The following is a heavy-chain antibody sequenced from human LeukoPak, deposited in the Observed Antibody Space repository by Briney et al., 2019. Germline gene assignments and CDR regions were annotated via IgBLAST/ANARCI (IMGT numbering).Heavy chain of an antibody. CDR3: GRDPNGDYIGAFDM. CDR2: IYSGGST. V-gene: IGHV3-53*01. Sequence: GGSLRLSCAASGFTVSSNYMSWVRQAPGKGLEWVSVIYSGGSTYSADSVKGRFTISRDNSKNTLYLQMNRLRAEDTAVYYCGRDPNGDYIGAFDMWGQGTVVTVSS. D-gene: IGHD4-17*01. J-gene: IGHJ3*02. CDR1: GFTVSSNY.